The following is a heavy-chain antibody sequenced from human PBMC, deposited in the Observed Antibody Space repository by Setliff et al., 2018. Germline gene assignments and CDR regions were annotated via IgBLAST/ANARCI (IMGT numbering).Heavy chain of an antibody. CDR2: IWDDGGNK. J-gene: IGHJ4*02. D-gene: IGHD2-15*01. V-gene: IGHV3-33*08. CDR1: GFTFSSYR. Sequence: GESLKISCAASGFTFSSYRMHWVRQAPGKGLEWVAVIWDDGGNKYHADSVKGRFTISRDNSKNTLYLQMNSLRPEDTAVYYCARTCSGSGCYAGLESWGQGTPVTVLL. CDR3: ARTCSGSGCYAGLES.